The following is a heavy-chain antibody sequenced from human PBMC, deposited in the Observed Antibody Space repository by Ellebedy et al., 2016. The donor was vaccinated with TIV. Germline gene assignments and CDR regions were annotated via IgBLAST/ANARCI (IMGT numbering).Heavy chain of an antibody. CDR1: GGSFSGYY. Sequence: SETLSLTXAVYGGSFSGYYWSWIRQPPGKGLEWIGEINHSGSTNYNPSLKSRVTISVDTSKNQFSLKLSSVTAADTAVYYCARYPETLWFGELFGAFDIWGQGTMATVSS. CDR3: ARYPETLWFGELFGAFDI. CDR2: INHSGST. J-gene: IGHJ3*02. V-gene: IGHV4-34*01. D-gene: IGHD3-10*01.